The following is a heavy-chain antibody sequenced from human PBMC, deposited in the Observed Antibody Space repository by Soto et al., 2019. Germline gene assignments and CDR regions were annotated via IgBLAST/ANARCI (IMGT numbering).Heavy chain of an antibody. CDR2: ISAYNGYT. CDR3: ARGGPPIDY. Sequence: GASVKVSCKASGYTFSNYGMSWVRQAPGQGLEWMGWISAYNGYTKYAQKFQGRVTITRDTSASTGYMELSSLRSDATAVYYCARGGPPIDYWGQGTLVTVSS. V-gene: IGHV1-18*01. CDR1: GYTFSNYG. D-gene: IGHD3-10*01. J-gene: IGHJ4*02.